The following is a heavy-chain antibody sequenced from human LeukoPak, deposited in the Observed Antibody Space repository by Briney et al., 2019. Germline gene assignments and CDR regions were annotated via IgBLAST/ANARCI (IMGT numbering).Heavy chain of an antibody. CDR2: IYYSGST. Sequence: PSETLSLTCTVSGGSISSSSYYWGWIRQPPGKGLEWIGSIYYSGSTYYNPSLKSRVTISVDTSKNQFSLKLSSVTAADTAVYYCARSQQPLRLLVWFDPWGQGTLVTVSS. J-gene: IGHJ5*02. D-gene: IGHD6-13*01. CDR3: ARSQQPLRLLVWFDP. V-gene: IGHV4-39*07. CDR1: GGSISSSSYY.